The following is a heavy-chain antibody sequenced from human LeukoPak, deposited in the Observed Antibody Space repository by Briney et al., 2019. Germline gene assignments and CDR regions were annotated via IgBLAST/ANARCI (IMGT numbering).Heavy chain of an antibody. J-gene: IGHJ5*02. CDR1: EFSVGSNY. Sequence: GGSLRLSCAASEFSVGSNYMTWVRQAPGKGLEWVSLIYSGGSTYYADSVKGRFTISRDNSKNTLYLQMNSLRAEDTAVYYCASGGYGVGYSSSWYARFDPWGQGTLVTVSS. CDR2: IYSGGST. D-gene: IGHD6-13*01. V-gene: IGHV3-66*01. CDR3: ASGGYGVGYSSSWYARFDP.